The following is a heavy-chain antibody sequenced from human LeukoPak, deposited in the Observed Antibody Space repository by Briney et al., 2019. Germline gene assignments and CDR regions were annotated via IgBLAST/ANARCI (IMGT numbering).Heavy chain of an antibody. V-gene: IGHV4-59*01. J-gene: IGHJ4*02. D-gene: IGHD6-19*01. CDR2: IYYSGST. Sequence: SETLSLTCTVSGGSISSYYWSWIRQPPGKGLEWIGYIYYSGSTNYNPSLMSRVTISVDTSKNQFSLKLSSVTAADTAVYYCARLASGWLDYWGQGTLVTVSS. CDR3: ARLASGWLDY. CDR1: GGSISSYY.